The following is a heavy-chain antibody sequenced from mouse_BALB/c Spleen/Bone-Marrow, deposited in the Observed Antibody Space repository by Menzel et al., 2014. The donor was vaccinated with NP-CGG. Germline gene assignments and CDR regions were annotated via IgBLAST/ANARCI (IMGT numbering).Heavy chain of an antibody. CDR2: IDPANGNT. Sequence: VQLQQPGAELVKPGASVKLSCTASGFNIKDTYMHWVKQRPEQGLEWIGRIDPANGNTKYDPKFQGKATMTADTSSNTAYLQLSSLTSEDTAVYYCARWLLPYGLDYWGQGTSVTVSS. D-gene: IGHD2-3*01. V-gene: IGHV14-3*02. CDR1: GFNIKDTY. CDR3: ARWLLPYGLDY. J-gene: IGHJ4*01.